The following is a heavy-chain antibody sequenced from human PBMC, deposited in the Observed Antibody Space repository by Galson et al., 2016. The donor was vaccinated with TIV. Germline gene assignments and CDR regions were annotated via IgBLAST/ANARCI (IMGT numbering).Heavy chain of an antibody. D-gene: IGHD1/OR15-1a*01. J-gene: IGHJ3*02. CDR1: GYIFTEYY. V-gene: IGHV1-2*04. Sequence: SVKVSCKASGYIFTEYYIHWVRQAPGQGLEWMGWTNPNSGGTMYAQKFQGWVTMTRDTSITTAYMELSRLKSDDTAVYYCAKIGQEHDAFDIWGQGTMVTVFS. CDR3: AKIGQEHDAFDI. CDR2: TNPNSGGT.